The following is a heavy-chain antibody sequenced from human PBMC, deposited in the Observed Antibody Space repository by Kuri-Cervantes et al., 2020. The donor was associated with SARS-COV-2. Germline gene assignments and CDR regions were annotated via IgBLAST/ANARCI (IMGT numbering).Heavy chain of an antibody. CDR3: ARHESVTGDWYFDL. CDR1: AGSISSHY. D-gene: IGHD7-27*01. Sequence: SGTLSPTCTVSAGSISSHYWSWIRQPPGKGLEWIASIFYSVSTYYNPSLKSRVTISVDTSKDQFTLKLSSVTAADRAVYYCARHESVTGDWYFDLWGRGTLVTVSS. J-gene: IGHJ2*01. CDR2: IFYSVST. V-gene: IGHV4-39*01.